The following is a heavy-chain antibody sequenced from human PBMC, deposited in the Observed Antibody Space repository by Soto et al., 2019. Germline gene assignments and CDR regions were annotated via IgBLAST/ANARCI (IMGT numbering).Heavy chain of an antibody. Sequence: QVQLVESGGGVVQPGRSLRLSCAASGFTFSSYAMHWVRQAPGKGLEWVAVISHDGSNKYYADSVKGRFTISRDNSKNTLYLQMNSLRSEDTAVYYCARGSISGLDWGQGTLVTVSS. CDR3: ARGSISGLD. J-gene: IGHJ4*02. CDR2: ISHDGSNK. CDR1: GFTFSSYA. D-gene: IGHD2-21*01. V-gene: IGHV3-30-3*01.